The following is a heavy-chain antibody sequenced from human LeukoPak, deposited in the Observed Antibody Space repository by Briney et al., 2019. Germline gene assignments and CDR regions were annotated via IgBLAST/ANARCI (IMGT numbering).Heavy chain of an antibody. CDR1: GFTFNTYS. V-gene: IGHV3-23*01. Sequence: GGSLRLSCAASGFTFNTYSMNWARQAPGKGLEWISTISDSGGGTYYADSVKGRFTISRDNSKNTLYLQMNSLRADDTAVYYCDGADFWGQGTLVTVSS. CDR2: ISDSGGGT. CDR3: DGADF. J-gene: IGHJ4*02.